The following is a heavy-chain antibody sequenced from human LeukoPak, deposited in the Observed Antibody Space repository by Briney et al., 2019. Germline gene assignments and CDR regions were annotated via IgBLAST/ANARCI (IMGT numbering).Heavy chain of an antibody. CDR1: GYTFTSCD. J-gene: IGHJ5*02. CDR3: ARGDIVLSWFDP. Sequence: ASVKVSCKASGYTFTSCDINWVRQATGQGLEWMGWMNPNSGNTGYAQKFQGRVTMTRNTSISTAYMELSSLRSEDTAVYYCARGDIVLSWFDPWGQGTLVTVSS. V-gene: IGHV1-8*01. D-gene: IGHD2-8*01. CDR2: MNPNSGNT.